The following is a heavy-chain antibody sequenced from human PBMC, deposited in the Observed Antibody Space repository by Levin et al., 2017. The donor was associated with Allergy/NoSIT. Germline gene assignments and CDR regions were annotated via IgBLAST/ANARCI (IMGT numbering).Heavy chain of an antibody. V-gene: IGHV1-46*01. CDR2: INPSGGST. CDR3: ARDYLRGGVDYDFWSATGGY. CDR1: GYTFTSYY. D-gene: IGHD3-3*01. J-gene: IGHJ4*02. Sequence: GESLKISCKASGYTFTSYYMHWVRQAPGQGLEWMGIINPSGGSTSYAQKFQGRVTMTRDTSTSTVYMELSSLRSEDTAVYYCARDYLRGGVDYDFWSATGGYWGQGTLVTVSS.